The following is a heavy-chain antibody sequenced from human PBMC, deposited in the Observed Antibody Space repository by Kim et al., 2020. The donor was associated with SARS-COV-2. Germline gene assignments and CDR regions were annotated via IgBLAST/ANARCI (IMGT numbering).Heavy chain of an antibody. V-gene: IGHV3-43*02. CDR1: GFTFDDYA. Sequence: GGSLRLSCASSGFTFDDYAMHWVRQAPGKGLEWVSLISGDGGSTYYADSVKGRFTISRDNSKNSLSLQMNSLRTEDTALYYCAKAPYSSSWYDYYYYYGMDVWGQGTTVTVSS. J-gene: IGHJ6*02. D-gene: IGHD6-13*01. CDR3: AKAPYSSSWYDYYYYYGMDV. CDR2: ISGDGGST.